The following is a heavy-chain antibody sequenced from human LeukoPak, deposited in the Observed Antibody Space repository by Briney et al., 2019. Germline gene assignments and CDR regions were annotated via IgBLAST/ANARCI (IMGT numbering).Heavy chain of an antibody. CDR3: ASGRMVQGVIGFDY. J-gene: IGHJ4*02. CDR2: IYSDGST. D-gene: IGHD3-10*01. CDR1: AFTVSSYY. V-gene: IGHV3-53*01. Sequence: GGSLRLSCAASAFTVSSYYMSWVLPAPAKGLEWVSIIYSDGSTYYSNSVKSRFTISTHNSKNTLYLQMNSLRAEETAVYYCASGRMVQGVIGFDYWGQGTLVTVSS.